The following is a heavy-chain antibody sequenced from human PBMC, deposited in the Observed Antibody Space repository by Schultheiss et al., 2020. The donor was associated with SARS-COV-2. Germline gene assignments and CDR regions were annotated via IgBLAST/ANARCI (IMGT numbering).Heavy chain of an antibody. V-gene: IGHV6-1*01. Sequence: SQTLSLTCAISGDSVSSNSAAWNWIRQSPSRGLEWLGRTYYRSKWYNDYAVSVKSRITINPDTSKNQFSLQLNSVTPEDTAVYYCARESFRNCTGGVCYYDAFDIWGQGTMVTVSS. CDR2: TYYRSKWYN. D-gene: IGHD2-8*02. J-gene: IGHJ3*02. CDR3: ARESFRNCTGGVCYYDAFDI. CDR1: GDSVSSNSAA.